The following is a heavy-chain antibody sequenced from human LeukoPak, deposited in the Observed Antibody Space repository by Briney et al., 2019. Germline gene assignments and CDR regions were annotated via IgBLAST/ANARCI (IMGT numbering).Heavy chain of an antibody. CDR3: ARDYYDSSGYYNYYFDY. Sequence: SVKVSCKASGGTFSSYAISWVRQAPGQGLEWMGRIIPILGIANYAQKFQGRVTITADESTSTAYMELSSLRSEDTAVYYCARDYYDSSGYYNYYFDYWGQGTLVTVSS. CDR1: GGTFSSYA. J-gene: IGHJ4*02. V-gene: IGHV1-69*04. CDR2: IIPILGIA. D-gene: IGHD3-22*01.